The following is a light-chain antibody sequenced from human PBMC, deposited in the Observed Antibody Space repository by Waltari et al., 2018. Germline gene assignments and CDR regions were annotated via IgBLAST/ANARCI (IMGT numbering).Light chain of an antibody. V-gene: IGLV3-25*03. J-gene: IGLJ3*02. CDR2: KHK. Sequence: SYELTQPPSMPVSPGQTARITHSGYALSSQYAYGYRQKPGQAPMAAIYKHKERPSGIPERISGSTSGTTATLTISGVQAEDEADYYCQSADRGGTHGVFGGGTKLTVL. CDR1: ALSSQY. CDR3: QSADRGGTHGV.